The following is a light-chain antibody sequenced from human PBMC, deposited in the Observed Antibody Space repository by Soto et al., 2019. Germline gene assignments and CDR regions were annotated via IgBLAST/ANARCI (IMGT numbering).Light chain of an antibody. J-gene: IGKJ1*01. V-gene: IGKV1-5*03. CDR3: QQYRAYPWT. CDR1: QTISSW. Sequence: DIQMTQSPSTLSGSVGDRVTITCRASQTISSWLAWYQQKPGKAPKLLIYKASTLKSGVPSRFSGSESGTEFTLTISSLQPDDFATYYCQQYRAYPWTFGQGTKVDIK. CDR2: KAS.